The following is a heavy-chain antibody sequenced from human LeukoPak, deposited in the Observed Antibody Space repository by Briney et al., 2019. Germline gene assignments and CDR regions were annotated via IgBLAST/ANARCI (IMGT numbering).Heavy chain of an antibody. V-gene: IGHV3-7*01. CDR3: ARDTRVAPTEGFDY. Sequence: GGSLRLSCAASGFTFSSYWMSWVRQAPGKGLEWVANINQDGSVKYYVDSVKGRFTISRDNAKNSLYLQMNSLRAEDTAVYYCARDTRVAPTEGFDYWGQGILVTVSS. D-gene: IGHD2-15*01. CDR2: INQDGSVK. CDR1: GFTFSSYW. J-gene: IGHJ4*02.